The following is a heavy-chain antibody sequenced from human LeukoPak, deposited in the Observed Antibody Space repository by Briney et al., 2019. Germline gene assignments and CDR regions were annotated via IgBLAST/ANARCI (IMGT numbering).Heavy chain of an antibody. CDR1: GFTFSNYA. V-gene: IGHV3-23*01. J-gene: IGHJ4*02. CDR2: ISDSGGST. CDR3: ARLNNSWYPYYFDY. Sequence: PGGSLRLSCAASGFTFSNYAMNWVRQAPGKGLEWVSSISDSGGSTYYADSVKGRFTISRDNSKNTLYLQMNSLRAEDTAVYYCARLNNSWYPYYFDYWGQGTLVTVSS. D-gene: IGHD6-13*01.